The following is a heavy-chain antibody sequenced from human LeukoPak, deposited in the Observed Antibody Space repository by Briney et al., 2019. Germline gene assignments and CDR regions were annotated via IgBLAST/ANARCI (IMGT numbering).Heavy chain of an antibody. CDR1: GFTVSSNY. CDR3: ARSLGTIPSYIFFDY. Sequence: GGSLRLSCAASGFTVSSNYMSWVRQAPGNGLEWVSVIYSGGSTYYADSVKGRFTISRDNSKNTLYLQMNSLRAEDTAVYYCARSLGTIPSYIFFDYWGQGTLVTVSS. J-gene: IGHJ4*02. D-gene: IGHD3-10*01. V-gene: IGHV3-66*02. CDR2: IYSGGST.